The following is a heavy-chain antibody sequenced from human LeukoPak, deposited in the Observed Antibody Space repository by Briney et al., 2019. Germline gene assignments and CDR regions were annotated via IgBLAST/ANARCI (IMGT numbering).Heavy chain of an antibody. CDR3: AKLRGYYGSGQQITLDY. D-gene: IGHD3-10*01. J-gene: IGHJ4*02. CDR1: GLTLSSYG. CDR2: ISHDGSNK. Sequence: GRSLRLSCAASGLTLSSYGMHWVRQAPGKGLEWVAVISHDGSNKYYADSVKGRFTISSDNAKNTLDLQMDSLSVEDTALYYCAKLRGYYGSGQQITLDYWGQGTLVTVSS. V-gene: IGHV3-30*18.